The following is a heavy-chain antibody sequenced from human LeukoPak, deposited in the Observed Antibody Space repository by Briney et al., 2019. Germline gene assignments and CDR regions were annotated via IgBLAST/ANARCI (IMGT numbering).Heavy chain of an antibody. CDR1: GGSISSYY. J-gene: IGHJ5*02. V-gene: IGHV4-4*07. D-gene: IGHD3-3*01. CDR3: ARGRYDFWSGYNYWFDP. Sequence: KPSETLSLTCTVSGGSISSYYWSWIRQPAGKGLEWIGRIYTSGSTNYNPSLKSRVTISVDTSKNQFSLKLSSVTAADTAVYYCARGRYDFWSGYNYWFDPWGQGTLVTVSS. CDR2: IYTSGST.